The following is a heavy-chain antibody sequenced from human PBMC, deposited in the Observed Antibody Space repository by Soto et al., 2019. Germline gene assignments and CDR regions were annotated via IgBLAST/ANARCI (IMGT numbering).Heavy chain of an antibody. CDR3: ARGRYFDL. Sequence: LCGGSISSGGYYWRWIRQHPGKGLEWIGYIYYSGSTYYNPSLKSRVTISVDTSKNQFSLKLSSVTAADTAVYYCARGRYFDLWGRGTLVTVSS. CDR1: GGSISSGGYY. CDR2: IYYSGST. J-gene: IGHJ2*01. V-gene: IGHV4-31*02.